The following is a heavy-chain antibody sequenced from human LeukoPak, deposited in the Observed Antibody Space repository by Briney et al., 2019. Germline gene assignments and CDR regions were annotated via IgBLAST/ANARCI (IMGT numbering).Heavy chain of an antibody. CDR1: GFTFSSYG. CDR3: ARVKRDSLDY. J-gene: IGHJ4*02. CDR2: IWYDGSNK. V-gene: IGHV3-33*01. Sequence: HSGGSLRLSCAASGFTFSSYGMHWVRQAPVKVLEWVAVIWYDGSNKYYADSVKGRFTISRDNSKNTLYLQMNSLRAEDTAVYYCARVKRDSLDYWGQGTLVTVSS. D-gene: IGHD4-11*01.